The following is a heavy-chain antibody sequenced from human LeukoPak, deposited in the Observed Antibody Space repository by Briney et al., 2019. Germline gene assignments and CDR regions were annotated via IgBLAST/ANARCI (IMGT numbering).Heavy chain of an antibody. D-gene: IGHD1-1*01. CDR3: VRDRGTYRPIDY. V-gene: IGHV3-21*04. CDR1: AFSLNAYN. J-gene: IGHJ4*02. CDR2: ISYTGTYI. Sequence: AGGSLRLSCAASAFSLNAYNMNWVRQAPGKGLEWVSSISYTGTYIYYADTVKGRFTISRDNAQNSLYLQMNSLRAEDTAIYYCVRDRGTYRPIDYWGQGTLVTVSS.